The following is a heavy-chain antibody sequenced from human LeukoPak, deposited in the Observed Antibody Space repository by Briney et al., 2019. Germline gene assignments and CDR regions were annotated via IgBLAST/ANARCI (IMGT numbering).Heavy chain of an antibody. J-gene: IGHJ5*02. V-gene: IGHV5-51*01. D-gene: IGHD2-15*01. CDR2: IYPGYSDT. CDR1: GYSFTSYW. Sequence: GESLKISCKGSGYSFTSYWLVWVRQMPGKGLEWMGIIYPGYSDTRYTPSFQGQVTISADKSISTAYLQWSSLKASDTAMYYCARTKIYCSGGSCYRNWFDPWGQGTLVTVSS. CDR3: ARTKIYCSGGSCYRNWFDP.